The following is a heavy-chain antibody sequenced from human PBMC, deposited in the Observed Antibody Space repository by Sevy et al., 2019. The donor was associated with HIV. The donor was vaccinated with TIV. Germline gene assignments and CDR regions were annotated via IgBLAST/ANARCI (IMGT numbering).Heavy chain of an antibody. CDR3: AKYYYGSGSYYNEQPGQAGHFAFDI. Sequence: GGSLRLSCAASGFTFSSYAMSWVRQAPGKGLEWVSAISGSSGSTYYADSVKGRFTISRDNSKNTLYLQINSLRAEDTAVYYCAKYYYGSGSYYNEQPGQAGHFAFDIWGQGTMVTVSS. CDR2: ISGSSGST. J-gene: IGHJ3*02. D-gene: IGHD3-10*01. V-gene: IGHV3-23*01. CDR1: GFTFSSYA.